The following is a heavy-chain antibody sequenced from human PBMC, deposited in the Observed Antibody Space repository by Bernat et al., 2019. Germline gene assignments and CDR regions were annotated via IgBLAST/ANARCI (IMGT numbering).Heavy chain of an antibody. V-gene: IGHV3-33*01. D-gene: IGHD5-12*01. CDR2: IWYDGSNK. Sequence: QVQLVESGGGVVQPGRSLRLSCAASGFTFSSYGMHWVRQAPGKGLEWVAVIWYDGSNKYYADSVKGRFTISRDNSKNTLYLQMNSLRAEDTAVYYCARVGGIYSGSGGEDYWRQGTLVTVSS. CDR3: ARVGGIYSGSGGEDY. CDR1: GFTFSSYG. J-gene: IGHJ4*02.